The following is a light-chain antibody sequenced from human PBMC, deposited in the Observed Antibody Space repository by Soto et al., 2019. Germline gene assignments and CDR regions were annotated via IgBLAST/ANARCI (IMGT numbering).Light chain of an antibody. CDR1: SGDIGGYNY. Sequence: QSVLTQPASVSGSPGQSITISCTGTSGDIGGYNYVSWYQQHPGKAPKLLISEVTNRPSGVSNRFSGSKSGNTASLTISGLQAEDEADYYCSSYTSNNTYVVFGGGTKVTVL. J-gene: IGLJ2*01. CDR3: SSYTSNNTYVV. CDR2: EVT. V-gene: IGLV2-14*01.